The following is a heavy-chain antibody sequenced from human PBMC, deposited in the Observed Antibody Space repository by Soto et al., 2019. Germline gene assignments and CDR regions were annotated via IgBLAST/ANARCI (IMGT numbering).Heavy chain of an antibody. CDR2: ISSDGSSY. CDR1: GFTLTNNG. D-gene: IGHD1-26*01. J-gene: IGHJ6*02. V-gene: IGHV3-30*18. Sequence: VQLLESGGGVVQPGRSLRLSCVASGFTLTNNGIHWVRQAPGQGLEWVAVISSDGSSYYYGDSVRGRFTISRDTSKNTLFLEMNSLATADTAVYYCAKDRGLAESGTWSHYYYGMDVWGQGTSVTVS. CDR3: AKDRGLAESGTWSHYYYGMDV.